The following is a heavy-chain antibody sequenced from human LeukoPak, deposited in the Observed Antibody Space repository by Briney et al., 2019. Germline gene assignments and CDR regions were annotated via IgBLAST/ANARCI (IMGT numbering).Heavy chain of an antibody. J-gene: IGHJ6*02. D-gene: IGHD3-3*01. CDR1: GFTFSGHF. V-gene: IGHV3-64*04. CDR2: ISINGDKT. Sequence: PGGSLRLSCSASGFTFSGHFMHWVRQAPGKGLEYVSSISINGDKTYYAESVKGRFIISRDNAKNSLYLQMNSLRAEDTAVYYCARPHPRTVFGVFSYYYGMDVWGQGTTVTVSS. CDR3: ARPHPRTVFGVFSYYYGMDV.